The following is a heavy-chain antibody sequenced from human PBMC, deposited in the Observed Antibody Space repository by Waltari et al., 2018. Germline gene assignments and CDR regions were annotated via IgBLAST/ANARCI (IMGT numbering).Heavy chain of an antibody. Sequence: QVQLQESGPGLVKPSETLSLTCAVSGGSFSNYWWTWVRQPPGRGLEWIGGINANSGSTNYNPSLKSRVTISKDASKNQFSLKLSSVTAADTAVYYCARDPVVVATTIVLDYWGQGVLVTVPS. D-gene: IGHD2-15*01. CDR3: ARDPVVVATTIVLDY. CDR2: INANSGST. CDR1: GGSFSNYW. V-gene: IGHV4-4*02. J-gene: IGHJ4*02.